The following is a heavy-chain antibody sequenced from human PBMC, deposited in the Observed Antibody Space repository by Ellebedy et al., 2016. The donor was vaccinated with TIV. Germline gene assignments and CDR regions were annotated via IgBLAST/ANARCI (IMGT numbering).Heavy chain of an antibody. D-gene: IGHD3-10*01. CDR3: ARWFGELLYVRWFDP. J-gene: IGHJ5*02. CDR1: GDSISRSSYY. Sequence: SETLSLTCTVSGDSISRSSYYWGWIRQPPGKGLEWIGSIYYTGSTDCNPSLKSRVAISADTSKNQFSLRLSSVTAADTAVYYCARWFGELLYVRWFDPWGQGTLVTVSS. CDR2: IYYTGST. V-gene: IGHV4-39*01.